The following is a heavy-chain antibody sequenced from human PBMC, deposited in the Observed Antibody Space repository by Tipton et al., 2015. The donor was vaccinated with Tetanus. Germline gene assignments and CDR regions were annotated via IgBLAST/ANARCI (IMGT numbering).Heavy chain of an antibody. Sequence: SLRLSCAASGFTFSSYGMHWVRQAPGKGLEWVAVISYDGSNKYYADSVKGRFTISRDNSKNTLYLQMNSLRADDTAVYYCAKDLDYYDSSGWGDYWGQGTLVTVSS. J-gene: IGHJ4*02. D-gene: IGHD3-22*01. V-gene: IGHV3-30*18. CDR1: GFTFSSYG. CDR3: AKDLDYYDSSGWGDY. CDR2: ISYDGSNK.